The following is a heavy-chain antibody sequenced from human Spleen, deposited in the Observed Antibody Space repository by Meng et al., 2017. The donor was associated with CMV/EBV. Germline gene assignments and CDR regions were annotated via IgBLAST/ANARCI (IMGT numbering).Heavy chain of an antibody. CDR1: GYSISSGYY. CDR3: RTQYCSSTSCRKNFDY. V-gene: IGHV4-38-2*02. J-gene: IGHJ4*02. CDR2: IYHSGST. Sequence: GSLRLSCTVSGYSISSGYYWGWIRQPPGQGLEWIGSIYHSGSTYYNPSLKSRVTISVDTSKNQFSLKLSSVTAADTAVYYCRTQYCSSTSCRKNFDYWGQGTLVTVSS. D-gene: IGHD2-2*01.